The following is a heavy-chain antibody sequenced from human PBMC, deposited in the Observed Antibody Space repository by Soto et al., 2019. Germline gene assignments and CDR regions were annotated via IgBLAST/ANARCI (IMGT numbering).Heavy chain of an antibody. V-gene: IGHV1-46*01. D-gene: IGHD2-15*01. CDR1: GYTFSITY. Sequence: QVQLVQSGAEVRKPGASVRVSCKAAGYTFSITYLHWLRQAPGQGLEWLGLVYPSGGGTNYKESFKGRLNITRDTSTSTVYMDLSRLTSEDTAIYYCARGYCSGGNCYNGLDVWGQGTTVTVPS. CDR2: VYPSGGGT. CDR3: ARGYCSGGNCYNGLDV. J-gene: IGHJ6*02.